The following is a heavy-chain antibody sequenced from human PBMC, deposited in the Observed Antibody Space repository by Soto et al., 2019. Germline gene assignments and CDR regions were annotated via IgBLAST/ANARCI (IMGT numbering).Heavy chain of an antibody. CDR2: IFYSGST. J-gene: IGHJ4*01. CDR3: ARQGLQWLPEGRDYFDY. V-gene: IGHV4-59*08. CDR1: GGSISSYY. D-gene: IGHD6-19*01. Sequence: ETLSLTCTVSGGSISSYYWSWIRQPPGKGLEWIGYIFYSGSTNYNPSLKSRVTISVDTSKNQFSLKLSSVTAADTAVYYCARQGLQWLPEGRDYFDYWGQGTLVTVSS.